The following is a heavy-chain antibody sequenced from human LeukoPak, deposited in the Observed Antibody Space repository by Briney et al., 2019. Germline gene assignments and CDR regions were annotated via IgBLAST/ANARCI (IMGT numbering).Heavy chain of an antibody. Sequence: GRSLRLSCAASGFTFSSYVIHWVRQAPGKGLEWVAIISSDGSDKYCADSVKGRFTSSRDNSKNTLYLQMNSLRAEDTAVYYCARDTGGIVGATTIDYWGQGTLVTVSS. CDR3: ARDTGGIVGATTIDY. CDR2: ISSDGSDK. V-gene: IGHV3-30*01. CDR1: GFTFSSYV. J-gene: IGHJ4*02. D-gene: IGHD1-26*01.